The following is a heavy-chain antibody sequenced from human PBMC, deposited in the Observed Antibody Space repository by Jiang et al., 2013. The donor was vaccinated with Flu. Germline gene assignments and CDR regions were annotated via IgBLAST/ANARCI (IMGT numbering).Heavy chain of an antibody. V-gene: IGHV1-69*06. CDR1: GGTFSV. Sequence: EVKKPGSSVKVSCKASGGTFSVISWVRQAPGQGLEWMGEIMPIFGRTNSAQKFQGRLTITADKSTSAAYMELSSLRSEDTAVYYCARRNTYGPSAWSDPWGQGTLVTVSS. J-gene: IGHJ5*02. CDR3: ARRNTYGPSAWSDP. D-gene: IGHD3-10*01. CDR2: IMPIFGRT.